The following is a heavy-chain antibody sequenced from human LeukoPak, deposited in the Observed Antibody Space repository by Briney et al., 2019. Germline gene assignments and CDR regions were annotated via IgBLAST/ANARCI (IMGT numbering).Heavy chain of an antibody. Sequence: PGGSLRLSCAASGFTFSSYGMHWVRQAPGKGVEWVAVISYDGNNNYYADSVKGRFTISRDNSKNTMYLQMHSLRAEDTAVYYCAKDPGYSSGVDYWGQGTLVTVSS. V-gene: IGHV3-30*18. CDR1: GFTFSSYG. J-gene: IGHJ4*02. D-gene: IGHD6-19*01. CDR3: AKDPGYSSGVDY. CDR2: ISYDGNNN.